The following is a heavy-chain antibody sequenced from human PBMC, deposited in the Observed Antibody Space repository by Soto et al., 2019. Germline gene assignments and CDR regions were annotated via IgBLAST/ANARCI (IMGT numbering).Heavy chain of an antibody. CDR3: ARVRAGYYGSGSYYAVRYYYGMDV. V-gene: IGHV4-30-2*01. Sequence: PSETLSLTCAVSGGSISSGGYSWSWIRQPPGKGLEWIGYIYHSGSTYYNPSLKSRVTISVDRSKNQFSLKLSSVTAADTAVYYCARVRAGYYGSGSYYAVRYYYGMDVWGQGTTVTVSS. J-gene: IGHJ6*02. D-gene: IGHD3-10*01. CDR2: IYHSGST. CDR1: GGSISSGGYS.